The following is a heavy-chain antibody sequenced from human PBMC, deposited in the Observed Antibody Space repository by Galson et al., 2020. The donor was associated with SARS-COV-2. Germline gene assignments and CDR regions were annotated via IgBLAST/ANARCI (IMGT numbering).Heavy chain of an antibody. CDR3: ARHSQGKLGVGGFYFDY. Sequence: GESLKISCKGSGYSFSHYWVAWVRQMPGRGLEWMGTIYPGDSETRYNPTLQGRLTISADKSLSTAYLQWSFLTVSDTAMYYCARHSQGKLGVGGFYFDYWGQGSLVTVSS. D-gene: IGHD3-16*01. CDR2: IYPGDSET. J-gene: IGHJ4*02. V-gene: IGHV5-51*01. CDR1: GYSFSHYW.